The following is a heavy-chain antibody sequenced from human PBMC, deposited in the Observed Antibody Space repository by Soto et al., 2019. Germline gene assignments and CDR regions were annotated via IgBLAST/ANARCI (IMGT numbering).Heavy chain of an antibody. V-gene: IGHV3-23*01. CDR2: ISNSFSDGNT. CDR3: AEVFSPELGNYFDH. Sequence: EVHLLESGGGLVQPGGSLRLSCAASGFTFSTYAMNWVRQAPGKGLEWVSAISNSFSDGNTHYADSVKGRFTISRDNAKNTVFLEMNSLRAEDTAVYYCAEVFSPELGNYFDHWGQGTLVTVSS. J-gene: IGHJ4*02. D-gene: IGHD1-7*01. CDR1: GFTFSTYA.